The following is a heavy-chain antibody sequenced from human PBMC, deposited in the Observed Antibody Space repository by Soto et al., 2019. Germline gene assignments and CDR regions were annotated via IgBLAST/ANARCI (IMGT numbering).Heavy chain of an antibody. D-gene: IGHD2-2*01. CDR3: ARGSREAPRYFDY. J-gene: IGHJ4*02. CDR1: GYTFTSYY. Sequence: ASVKVSCKASGYTFTSYYMHWVRQAPGQGLEWMGIINPSGDSTSYAQKFQGRVTTTRDTSTSTVYMELSSLRSEDTAVYYCARGSREAPRYFDYWGQGTLVTVS. CDR2: INPSGDST. V-gene: IGHV1-46*01.